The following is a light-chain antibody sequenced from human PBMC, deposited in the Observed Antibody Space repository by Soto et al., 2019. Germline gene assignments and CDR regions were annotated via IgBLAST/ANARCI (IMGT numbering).Light chain of an antibody. CDR3: TSYTSTSTLV. V-gene: IGLV2-14*01. J-gene: IGLJ2*01. CDR1: SSDVGGYNY. CDR2: EVS. Sequence: QSALTQPASVSGSPGQSITISCTGTSSDVGGYNYGSWYQQHPGKAPKLMIYEVSNRPSGVSNRFSGSKSGNTASLTISGLHAEDEADYSCTSYTSTSTLVFGGGTKVTVL.